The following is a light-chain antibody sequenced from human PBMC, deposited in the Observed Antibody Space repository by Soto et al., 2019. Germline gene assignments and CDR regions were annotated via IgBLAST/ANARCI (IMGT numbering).Light chain of an antibody. CDR2: EVS. Sequence: QSALTQPASVSGSPGQSITISCTGTSSDVGGYNYVSWYQQHPGKDPKLIIYEVSNRPSGVSNRFSGSKSGDTASLTISGLHAEDEADYYCSSYTSSSTLYVFGTGTKLTVL. J-gene: IGLJ1*01. CDR3: SSYTSSSTLYV. CDR1: SSDVGGYNY. V-gene: IGLV2-14*01.